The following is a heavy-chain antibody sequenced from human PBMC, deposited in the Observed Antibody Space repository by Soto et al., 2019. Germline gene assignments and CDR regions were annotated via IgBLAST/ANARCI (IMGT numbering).Heavy chain of an antibody. CDR2: IYSGGST. CDR3: ARFTYSGWSTN. D-gene: IGHD6-19*01. Sequence: PGGSLRLSCAASGFTFSNAWMNWVRQAPGKGLEWVSVIYSGGSTYYADSVKGRFTISRHNSKNTLYLQMNSLRAEDTAVYYCARFTYSGWSTNWGQGTLVTVSS. J-gene: IGHJ4*02. V-gene: IGHV3-53*04. CDR1: GFTFSNAW.